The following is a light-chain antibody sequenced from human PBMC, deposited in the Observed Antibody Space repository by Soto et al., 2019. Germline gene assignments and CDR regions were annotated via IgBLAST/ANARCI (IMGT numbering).Light chain of an antibody. CDR1: SSDVGGYNY. V-gene: IGLV2-14*01. CDR3: SSYTSSSTPYV. Sequence: QSALTQPASVSGSPGQSITISCTGTSSDVGGYNYVSWYQQHPGKAPKLMIYEVSNRPSGVSNRFYGSKSGNTASLTISGLQAEDEADYYCSSYTSSSTPYVFGTGTKVTVL. CDR2: EVS. J-gene: IGLJ1*01.